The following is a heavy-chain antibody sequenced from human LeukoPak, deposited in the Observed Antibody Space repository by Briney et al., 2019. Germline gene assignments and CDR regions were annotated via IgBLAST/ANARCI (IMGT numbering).Heavy chain of an antibody. D-gene: IGHD5-18*01. Sequence: SETLSLTCAVSGYSISSNYYWGWIRQPPGKGLEWIGSIYQSGSTYYNPSLKSRVTISVDTSKNQSSLKLSSVTAADTAVYYCAREGYSYGTDYWGQGTLVTVSS. J-gene: IGHJ4*02. CDR3: AREGYSYGTDY. CDR1: GYSISSNYY. CDR2: IYQSGST. V-gene: IGHV4-38-2*02.